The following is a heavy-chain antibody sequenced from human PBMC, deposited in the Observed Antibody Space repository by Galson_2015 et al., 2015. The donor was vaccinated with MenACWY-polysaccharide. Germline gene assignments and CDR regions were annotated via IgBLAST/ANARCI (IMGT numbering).Heavy chain of an antibody. Sequence: SLRLSCAASGFTFSSYGMHWVRQAPGKGLEWVAVIWYDGSNKYYADSVKGRFTISRDNSKNTLYLQMNSLRAEDTAVYYCARDISYCSGGSCYYYYGMDVWGQGTTVTVFS. CDR3: ARDISYCSGGSCYYYYGMDV. CDR1: GFTFSSYG. D-gene: IGHD2-15*01. J-gene: IGHJ6*02. V-gene: IGHV3-33*01. CDR2: IWYDGSNK.